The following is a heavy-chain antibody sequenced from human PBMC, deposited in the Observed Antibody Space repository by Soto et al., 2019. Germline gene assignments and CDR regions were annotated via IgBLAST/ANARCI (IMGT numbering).Heavy chain of an antibody. D-gene: IGHD3-10*01. J-gene: IGHJ3*02. V-gene: IGHV4-59*01. Sequence: QVQLQESGPGLVKPSETLSLTCAVSGASISPYYWSWIRQPPGKGLEWIGYISYSGSTSYNPSLKSRVTISIDTSKKQFSLKLTSVTAADAAVYYCAREGWSSGLHEAFDIWGQGTMVSVSS. CDR1: GASISPYY. CDR2: ISYSGST. CDR3: AREGWSSGLHEAFDI.